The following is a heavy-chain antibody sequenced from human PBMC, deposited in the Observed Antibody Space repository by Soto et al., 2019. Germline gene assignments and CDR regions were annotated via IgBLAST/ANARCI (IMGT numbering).Heavy chain of an antibody. CDR3: ARTSMQSRGYSYGNGAMDV. V-gene: IGHV5-10-1*01. J-gene: IGHJ6*02. D-gene: IGHD5-18*01. Sequence: EVQLVQSGAEVKKPGESLRISCKGSGYSFTSDWMSWVRQMPGKGLEWMGRIDPSDSYTNYSPSFQGHVTISADKSISTAYLQWRSLKASETVMYYCARTSMQSRGYSYGNGAMDVWGQGTTVPVSS. CDR2: IDPSDSYT. CDR1: GYSFTSDW.